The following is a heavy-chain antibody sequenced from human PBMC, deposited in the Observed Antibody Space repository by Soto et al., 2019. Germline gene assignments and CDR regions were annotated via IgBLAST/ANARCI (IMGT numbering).Heavy chain of an antibody. Sequence: SETLSLTCAVYGGSFSGYYWSWIRQPPGKGLEWIGEINHSGSTNYNPSLKSRVTISVDTSKNQFSLRLSSVTAADTAVYYCARGLRYYYYGMDVWGQGTTVTVSS. D-gene: IGHD4-17*01. J-gene: IGHJ6*01. CDR2: INHSGST. CDR1: GGSFSGYY. V-gene: IGHV4-34*01. CDR3: ARGLRYYYYGMDV.